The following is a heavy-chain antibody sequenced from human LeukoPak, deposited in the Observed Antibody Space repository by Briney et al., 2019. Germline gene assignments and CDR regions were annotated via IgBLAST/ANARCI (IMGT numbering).Heavy chain of an antibody. CDR2: INHSGST. CDR3: ARGRGGGDCYLDY. J-gene: IGHJ4*02. D-gene: IGHD2-21*02. CDR1: GGSFSGYY. V-gene: IGHV4-34*01. Sequence: KTSETLSLTCAVYGGSFSGYYWSWIRQPPGKGLEWIGEINHSGSTNYNPSLKSRVTISVDTSKNQFSLKLSSVTAADTAVCYCARGRGGGDCYLDYWGQGTLVTVSS.